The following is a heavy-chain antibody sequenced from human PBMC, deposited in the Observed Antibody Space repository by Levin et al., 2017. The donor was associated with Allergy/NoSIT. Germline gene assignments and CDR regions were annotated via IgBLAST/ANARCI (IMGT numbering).Heavy chain of an antibody. V-gene: IGHV3-11*01. D-gene: IGHD5-12*01. CDR2: ISSIGSTI. Sequence: GGSLRLSCAAPGFTFSDYYMSWIRQAPGKGLEWVSYISSIGSTIYSPDPVKGRFTIPRDNAKNSLYLQMNSLRAEDTAVYYCARSQYREAFDIWGQGTMVTVSS. J-gene: IGHJ3*02. CDR1: GFTFSDYY. CDR3: ARSQYREAFDI.